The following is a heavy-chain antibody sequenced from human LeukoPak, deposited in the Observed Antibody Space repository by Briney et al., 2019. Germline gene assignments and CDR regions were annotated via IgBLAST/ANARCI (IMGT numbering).Heavy chain of an antibody. CDR3: ARGLYGSGRRSLMAL. D-gene: IGHD3-10*01. J-gene: IGHJ4*02. CDR1: GFPFHNYW. CDR2: IDQDEKER. V-gene: IGHV3-7*01. Sequence: PGGSLTLSCVASGFPFHNYWMTWVRQAPGKGLEWVANIDQDEKERNYVDSVKGRFTISRDNAEKSLYLEMNSLGVEDTARYYCARGLYGSGRRSLMALWGPGTLVTVSS.